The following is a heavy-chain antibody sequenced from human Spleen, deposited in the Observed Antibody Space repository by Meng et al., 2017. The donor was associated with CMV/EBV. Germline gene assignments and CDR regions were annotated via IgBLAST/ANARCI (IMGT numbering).Heavy chain of an antibody. D-gene: IGHD2-2*01. CDR3: ARGRLPAAIFDSGMDV. V-gene: IGHV3-21*01. CDR2: ITSTSTYI. CDR1: GFTFRIYS. J-gene: IGHJ6*02. Sequence: GESLKISCAASGFTFRIYSMNWVRLAPGRGLEWVSSITSTSTYIFYADSVKGRFTISRDNAKSSLFLQMNSLRAEDTAVYFCARGRLPAAIFDSGMDVWGQGTPVTVSS.